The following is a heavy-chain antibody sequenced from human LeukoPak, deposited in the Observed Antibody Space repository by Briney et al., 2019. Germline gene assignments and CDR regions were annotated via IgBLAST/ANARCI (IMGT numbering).Heavy chain of an antibody. Sequence: ASVKVSCKASGGTFSSYAISWVRQAPGQGLEWMGGIIPIFGTANYAQKFQGRVTITADESTSTAYMELSSLRSEDTAVYYCAREDVGACPPLDYWGQGTLVTVSS. V-gene: IGHV1-69*13. CDR3: AREDVGACPPLDY. CDR1: GGTFSSYA. CDR2: IIPIFGTA. J-gene: IGHJ4*02. D-gene: IGHD1-26*01.